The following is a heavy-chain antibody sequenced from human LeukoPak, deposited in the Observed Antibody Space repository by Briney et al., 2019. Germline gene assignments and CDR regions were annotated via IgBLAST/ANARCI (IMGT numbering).Heavy chain of an antibody. Sequence: PSETLSLPCTISVGPIIRARHLWAWIRQPPGKGLEWIGGIYSRGSPSYSPSLRSRVTLSVDTSKNQFSLKMSSVTAADTAVYHVVTFVGPTWGQGTLVTVSS. V-gene: IGHV4-39*01. CDR2: IYSRGSP. J-gene: IGHJ4*02. CDR1: VGPIIRARHL. CDR3: VTFVGPT. D-gene: IGHD3-16*02.